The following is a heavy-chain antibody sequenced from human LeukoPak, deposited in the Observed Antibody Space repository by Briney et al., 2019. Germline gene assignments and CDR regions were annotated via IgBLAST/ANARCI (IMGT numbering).Heavy chain of an antibody. CDR1: GFTFSSYW. Sequence: GGSLRLSCAASGFTFSSYWMHWVRQAPGKGLVWVSRINSDGSSTSYADSVKGRFTISRDNAKNTLYLQMNSLRAEDTAVYYCARDRGRWGEGIRFDPWGQGTLVTVSS. CDR3: ARDRGRWGEGIRFDP. CDR2: INSDGSST. V-gene: IGHV3-74*01. D-gene: IGHD3-16*01. J-gene: IGHJ5*02.